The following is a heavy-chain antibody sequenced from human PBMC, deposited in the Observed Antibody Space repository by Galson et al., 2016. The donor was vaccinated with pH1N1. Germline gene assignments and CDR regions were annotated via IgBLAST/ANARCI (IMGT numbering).Heavy chain of an antibody. CDR2: IGRSGNVT. J-gene: IGHJ4*02. Sequence: SGAEVKKSGGSLRLSCAASGFTFSDYYMTWIRQPPGKGPEWVAYIGRSGNVTYYADSVKGRFTISRDNAKNSLYPQMNGLRAEDTAVYYCATENYGSRSYYRGRTFDYWGQGILVTVSS. CDR3: ATENYGSRSYYRGRTFDY. D-gene: IGHD3-10*01. CDR1: GFTFSDYY. V-gene: IGHV3-11*01.